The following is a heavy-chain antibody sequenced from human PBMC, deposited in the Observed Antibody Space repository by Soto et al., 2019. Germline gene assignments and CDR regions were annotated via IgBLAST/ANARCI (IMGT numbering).Heavy chain of an antibody. CDR3: TTAPHSSDY. V-gene: IGHV3-15*01. J-gene: IGHJ4*02. CDR2: IKSKTDGGTA. D-gene: IGHD6-13*01. CDR1: GLTFSNAW. Sequence: XGSLRLSCSVSGLTFSNAWMSWVRQAPGKGLEWVGRIKSKTDGGTADYAAPVQGRFTISRDDSKNTLNLQMNSLKTEDTAVYYCTTAPHSSDYWGQGTLVTVSS.